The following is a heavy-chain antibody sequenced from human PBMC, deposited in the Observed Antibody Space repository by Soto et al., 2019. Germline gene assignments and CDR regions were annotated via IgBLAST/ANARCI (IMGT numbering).Heavy chain of an antibody. CDR2: INHSGNT. J-gene: IGHJ4*02. CDR1: GGSFSGYY. Sequence: TLSLTCAVYGGSFSGYYWSWIRQPPGKGLEWIGEINHSGNTNYNPSLKSRVTISVDTSKNQLFLNLSSVTAADTAMYYCARHHVRGRTIAGAAEFWGQGTLVTVSS. V-gene: IGHV4-34*01. D-gene: IGHD6-13*01. CDR3: ARHHVRGRTIAGAAEF.